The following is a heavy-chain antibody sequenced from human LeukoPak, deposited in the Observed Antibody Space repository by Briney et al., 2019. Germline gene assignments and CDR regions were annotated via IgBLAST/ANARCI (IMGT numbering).Heavy chain of an antibody. D-gene: IGHD6-19*01. Sequence: PGGSLRLSCAASGFTFSSYAMSWVRQAPGKGLEWVSAISGSGGSTYYADSVKGRFTISRDNAKNSLYLQMNSLRAEDTAVYYCARGNSGWYYFDYWGQGTLVTVSS. CDR3: ARGNSGWYYFDY. V-gene: IGHV3-23*01. CDR2: ISGSGGST. J-gene: IGHJ4*02. CDR1: GFTFSSYA.